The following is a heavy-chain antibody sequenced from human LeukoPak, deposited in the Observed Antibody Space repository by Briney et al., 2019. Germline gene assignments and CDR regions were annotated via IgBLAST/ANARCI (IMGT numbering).Heavy chain of an antibody. V-gene: IGHV1-3*01. CDR2: INAGQGNT. CDR1: GYTFTSYA. CDR3: TGGKLVVVRAARRGYNWFDP. J-gene: IGHJ5*02. Sequence: ASVTVSCKASGYTFTSYAMHWVRQAPGQRLEWMGWINAGQGNTKYSQKFQGRVTITRDTTASKAYMELSSLRSEDTAVYYCTGGKLVVVRAARRGYNWFDPWGQGTLVTVSS. D-gene: IGHD2-2*01.